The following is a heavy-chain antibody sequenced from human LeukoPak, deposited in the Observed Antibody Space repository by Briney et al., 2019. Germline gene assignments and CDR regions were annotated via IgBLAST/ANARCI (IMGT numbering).Heavy chain of an antibody. J-gene: IGHJ6*03. V-gene: IGHV3-21*01. CDR2: ISSSSSYI. D-gene: IGHD6-13*01. Sequence: PGGSLRLSCAASGFTFSSYSMNWVRQAPGKGLEWVSSISSSSSYIYYADSVKGRFTISRDNAKNSLYLQMNSLRAEDTAVYYCARVHSSSWAMDVWGKGTTVTISS. CDR3: ARVHSSSWAMDV. CDR1: GFTFSSYS.